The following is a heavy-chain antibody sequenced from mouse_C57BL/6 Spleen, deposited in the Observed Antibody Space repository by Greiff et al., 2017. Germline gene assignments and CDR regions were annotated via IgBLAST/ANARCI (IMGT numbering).Heavy chain of an antibody. CDR2: IYPGDGDT. V-gene: IGHV1-82*01. J-gene: IGHJ1*03. CDR1: GYAFSSSW. Sequence: QVTLKESGPELVKPGASVKISCKASGYAFSSSWMNWVKQRPGKGLEWIGRIYPGDGDTNYNGKFKGKATLTADKSSSTAYMQLSSLTSEDSAVYFCARAGGWYFDVWGTGTTVTVSS. CDR3: ARAGGWYFDV.